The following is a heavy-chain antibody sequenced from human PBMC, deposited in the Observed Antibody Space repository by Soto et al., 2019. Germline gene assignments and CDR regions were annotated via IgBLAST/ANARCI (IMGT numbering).Heavy chain of an antibody. CDR1: GVSISSGADY. CDR2: IYSSGSS. D-gene: IGHD6-19*01. Sequence: SETLSLTCSVSGVSISSGADYWSWIRQRPGKGLEWIGSIYSSGSSSYNPALKSRLTISLDTSKNQFPLKLTSVTAADTAVYYCARFAYRSGWNFDYWGRGTLVTVSS. CDR3: ARFAYRSGWNFDY. V-gene: IGHV4-31*03. J-gene: IGHJ4*02.